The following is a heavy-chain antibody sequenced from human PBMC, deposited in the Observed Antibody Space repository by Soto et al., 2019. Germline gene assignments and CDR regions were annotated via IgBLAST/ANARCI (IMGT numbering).Heavy chain of an antibody. V-gene: IGHV3-30*04. CDR1: GFTFRTYA. J-gene: IGHJ4*02. Sequence: GGSLRLSCAASGFTFRTYAMHWVRQAPGKGLEWVAVISYDGSNTYYADSVKGRFTISRDNSKNTLYLQMNSLRTEDSAVFYCARDSETNGYSYDYFDYWGQGTLVTVSS. CDR3: ARDSETNGYSYDYFDY. D-gene: IGHD5-18*01. CDR2: ISYDGSNT.